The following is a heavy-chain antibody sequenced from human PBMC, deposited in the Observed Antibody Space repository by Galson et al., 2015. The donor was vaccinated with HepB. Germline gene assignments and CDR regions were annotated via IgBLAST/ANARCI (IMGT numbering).Heavy chain of an antibody. D-gene: IGHD4-23*01. CDR3: ARGHRDTTMVSNYYYYAMDV. CDR2: IIPILDMT. Sequence: SVKVSCKASGGTLNRHTLSWVRQAPGQGLEWMGKIIPILDMTNYAQKFQGRVTITADKSTSTAYMELSSLRSEDTAVYYCARGHRDTTMVSNYYYYAMDVWGQGTTVTVSS. V-gene: IGHV1-69*02. J-gene: IGHJ6*02. CDR1: GGTLNRHT.